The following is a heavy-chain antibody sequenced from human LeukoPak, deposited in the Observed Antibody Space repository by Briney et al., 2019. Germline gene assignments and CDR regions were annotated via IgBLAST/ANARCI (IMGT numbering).Heavy chain of an antibody. CDR2: IRGSGGST. V-gene: IGHV3-23*01. CDR3: AKGGMWELLHDY. J-gene: IGHJ4*02. D-gene: IGHD1-26*01. Sequence: GGSLRLSCAASGFTFSSYAMSWVRQAPGKGLEWVSAIRGSGGSTYYADSVKGRFTISRDNSKNTLYLQMNSLRAEDTAVYYCAKGGMWELLHDYWGQGTLVTVSS. CDR1: GFTFSSYA.